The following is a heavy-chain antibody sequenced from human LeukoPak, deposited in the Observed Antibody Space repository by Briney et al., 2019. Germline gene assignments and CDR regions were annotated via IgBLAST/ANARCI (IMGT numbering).Heavy chain of an antibody. CDR2: IIPIFGTA. V-gene: IGHV1-69*13. D-gene: IGHD3-9*01. J-gene: IGHJ4*02. Sequence: SVKVSCKASGGTFSSYAISWVRQAPGQGLEWMGGIIPIFGTANYAQKSQGRVTITADESTSTAYMELSSLRSEDTAVYYCARDPLRYFEPAGYFDYWGQGTLVTVSS. CDR1: GGTFSSYA. CDR3: ARDPLRYFEPAGYFDY.